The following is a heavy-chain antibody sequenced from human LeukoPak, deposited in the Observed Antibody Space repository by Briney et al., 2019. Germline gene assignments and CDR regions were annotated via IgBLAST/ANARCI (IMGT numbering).Heavy chain of an antibody. J-gene: IGHJ1*01. CDR3: ARGEYYGSGTPGY. Sequence: GGSLRLSCAASGFTFSSYSMNWVRQAPGKGLEWVASISSNSSYIYYADSVKGRFTITRDNAKNSLYLQINSLRAEDTAVYYCARGEYYGSGTPGYWGRGTLVSVPT. CDR2: ISSNSSYI. D-gene: IGHD3-10*01. V-gene: IGHV3-21*01. CDR1: GFTFSSYS.